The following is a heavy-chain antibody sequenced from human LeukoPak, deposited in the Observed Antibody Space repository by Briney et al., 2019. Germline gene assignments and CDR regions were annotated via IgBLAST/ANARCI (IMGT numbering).Heavy chain of an antibody. D-gene: IGHD3-10*01. Sequence: GGSLRLSCAASGFTFSSYEMNWVRQAPGKGLEWVSYISSSGSTIYYADSVKGRFTISRDNSKNTLYLQMNSLRAEDTAVYYCAKDAVITMVRGVMGYFDYWGQGTLVTVSS. CDR1: GFTFSSYE. CDR2: ISSSGSTI. V-gene: IGHV3-48*03. CDR3: AKDAVITMVRGVMGYFDY. J-gene: IGHJ4*02.